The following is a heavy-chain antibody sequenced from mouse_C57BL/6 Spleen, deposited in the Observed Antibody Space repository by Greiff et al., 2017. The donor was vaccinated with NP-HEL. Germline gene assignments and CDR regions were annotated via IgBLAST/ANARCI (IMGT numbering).Heavy chain of an antibody. CDR3: ARANWGFAY. V-gene: IGHV1-69*01. CDR1: GYTFTSYW. D-gene: IGHD4-1*01. J-gene: IGHJ3*01. Sequence: VQLQQSGAELVMPGASVKLSCKASGYTFTSYWMHWVKQRPGQGLEWIGEIDPSDSYTNYNQKFKGKSTLTVDKSSSTAYMQLSSLTSEDSAVYYWARANWGFAYWGQGTLVTVSA. CDR2: IDPSDSYT.